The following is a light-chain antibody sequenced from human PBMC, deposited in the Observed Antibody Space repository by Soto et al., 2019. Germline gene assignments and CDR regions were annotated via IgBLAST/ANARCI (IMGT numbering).Light chain of an antibody. V-gene: IGKV1-39*01. Sequence: IQMPQSPSSLSASLGNRFTITCLASQSISTYLNWYQKKPGKAPNLLIYDASRLQSGVPSRFSGSGGGTDFTLSISSMQPEDFATYFCQQSYMDPITFGQGTRLEIK. CDR2: DAS. CDR1: QSISTY. J-gene: IGKJ5*01. CDR3: QQSYMDPIT.